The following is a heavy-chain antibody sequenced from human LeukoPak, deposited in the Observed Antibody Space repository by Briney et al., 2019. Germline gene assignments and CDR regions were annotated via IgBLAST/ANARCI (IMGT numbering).Heavy chain of an antibody. CDR2: ISSSGSTI. Sequence: GGSLRLSCAASGFSFNSDWMDWVRQAPGKGLEWVSYISSSGSTIYYADSVKGRFTISRDNAKNSLYLQMNSLRAEDTAVYYCASNPGRYCSGGSCYSGATEGDYWGQGTLVTVSS. V-gene: IGHV3-48*04. J-gene: IGHJ4*02. CDR1: GFSFNSDW. CDR3: ASNPGRYCSGGSCYSGATEGDY. D-gene: IGHD2-15*01.